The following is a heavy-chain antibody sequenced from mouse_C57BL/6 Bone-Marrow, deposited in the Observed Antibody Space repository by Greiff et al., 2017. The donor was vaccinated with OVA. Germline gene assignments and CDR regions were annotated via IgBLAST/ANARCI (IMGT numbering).Heavy chain of an antibody. V-gene: IGHV14-1*01. CDR1: GFNIKDYY. D-gene: IGHD1-1*01. J-gene: IGHJ4*01. Sequence: VQLQQSGAELVRPGASVKLSCTASGFNIKDYYMHWVKQRPEQGLEWIGRIDPEDGDTEYAPKFQGKATMTADPSSHTAYLPLSSLTSGDTAVYYCTFITTVVAQGMDYWGQGTSVTVSS. CDR3: TFITTVVAQGMDY. CDR2: IDPEDGDT.